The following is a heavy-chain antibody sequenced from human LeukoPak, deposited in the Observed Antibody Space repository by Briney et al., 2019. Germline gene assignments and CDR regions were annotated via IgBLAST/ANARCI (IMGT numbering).Heavy chain of an antibody. CDR2: ISARGDTT. CDR1: GFTFSINT. D-gene: IGHD3-22*01. Sequence: SGGSLRLSCVASGFTFSINTMTWVRQAPGKGLEWVSIISARGDTTYYADSVKGRFAFSRDNSKSTLYLQMDSLRAEDTAIYYCAKSRGIYDNSGWRTFDFWGQGTLVTVSS. CDR3: AKSRGIYDNSGWRTFDF. V-gene: IGHV3-23*01. J-gene: IGHJ5*01.